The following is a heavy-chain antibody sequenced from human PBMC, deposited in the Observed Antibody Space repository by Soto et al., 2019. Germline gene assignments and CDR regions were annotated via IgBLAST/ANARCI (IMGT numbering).Heavy chain of an antibody. CDR1: GYNFGTYW. J-gene: IGHJ4*02. V-gene: IGHV5-10-1*01. D-gene: IGHD3-16*01. CDR2: IDPRDSYV. Sequence: GGSLKISCKVSGYNFGTYWITWVRQVPGKGLEWMGRIDPRDSYVNYSPSFRGHVTLSVDKSTNTASLQWNTLKASDTAIYYCVRQLGNSAMLIIDSWGQGTPVTVSS. CDR3: VRQLGNSAMLIIDS.